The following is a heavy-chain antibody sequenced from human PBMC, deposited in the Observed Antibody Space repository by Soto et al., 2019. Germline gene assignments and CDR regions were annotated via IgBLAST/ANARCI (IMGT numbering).Heavy chain of an antibody. D-gene: IGHD3-10*01. CDR1: GGSISRSSHY. Sequence: PSDTLSLTCTVSGGSISRSSHYCGWIRQPPGRGLECIWTIFYSGNTYYNPSLEGRITMSVDASKNQFALKLRSVTAADSAVYFCGRLTGSGSYYVNCWGQGTLVTVSS. J-gene: IGHJ4*02. CDR3: GRLTGSGSYYVNC. V-gene: IGHV4-39*01. CDR2: IFYSGNT.